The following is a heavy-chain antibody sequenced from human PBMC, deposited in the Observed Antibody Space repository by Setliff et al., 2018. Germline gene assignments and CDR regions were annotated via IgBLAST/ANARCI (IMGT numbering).Heavy chain of an antibody. CDR2: IRSKADSYAT. V-gene: IGHV3-73*01. CDR3: AITMTTGVDFFDY. Sequence: PGGSLRLSCAASGFTFDDYGMSWVRQASGRGLEWVGRIRSKADSYATAYAASVKARFTISRDDSKNTAYLQVNSLKTEDTAVYYCAITMTTGVDFFDYWGQGTLVTVSS. CDR1: GFTFDDYG. D-gene: IGHD4-17*01. J-gene: IGHJ4*02.